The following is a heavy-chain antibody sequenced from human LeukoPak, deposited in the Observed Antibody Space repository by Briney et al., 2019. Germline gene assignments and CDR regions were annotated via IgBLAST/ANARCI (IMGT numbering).Heavy chain of an antibody. J-gene: IGHJ4*02. D-gene: IGHD5-12*01. V-gene: IGHV3-15*01. CDR3: TTELDIVATIGQDY. CDR1: GFTFSSYA. CDR2: IKSKTDGGTT. Sequence: GRSLRLSCAASGFTFSSYAMHWVRQAPGKGLEWVGRIKSKTDGGTTDYAAPVKGRFTISRDDSKNTLYLQMNSLKTEDTAVYYCTTELDIVATIGQDYWGQGTLVTVSS.